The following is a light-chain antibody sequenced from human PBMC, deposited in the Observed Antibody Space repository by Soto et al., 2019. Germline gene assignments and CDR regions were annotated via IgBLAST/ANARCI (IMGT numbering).Light chain of an antibody. J-gene: IGLJ3*02. CDR3: NSYTSSNTLNWV. Sequence: QSALTQPASVSGSTGQSITISCTGTSSDVGGYNYVSWYQQHPGKAPKLMIYDVSNRPSGVSNRFSGSKSGNTASLTISGLQAEDEADYYCNSYTSSNTLNWVFGGGTKLTVL. CDR2: DVS. CDR1: SSDVGGYNY. V-gene: IGLV2-14*01.